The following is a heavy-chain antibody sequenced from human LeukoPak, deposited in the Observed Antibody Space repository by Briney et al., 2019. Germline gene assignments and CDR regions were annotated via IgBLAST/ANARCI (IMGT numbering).Heavy chain of an antibody. J-gene: IGHJ4*02. D-gene: IGHD4-17*01. CDR2: INPSGGST. V-gene: IGHV1-46*02. CDR1: GYTFNSYY. CDR3: ARESYGEEDN. Sequence: GSVKVSCKALGYTFNSYYMHWVRQAPGQGLEWMGIINPSGGSTSYAQKFQGRVTMTRDTSTSTVYMELSSLRSEDTAVYYCARESYGEEDNWGQGTLVTVSS.